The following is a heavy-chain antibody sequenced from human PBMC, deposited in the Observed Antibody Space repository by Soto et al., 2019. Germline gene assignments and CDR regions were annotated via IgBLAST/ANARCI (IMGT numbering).Heavy chain of an antibody. V-gene: IGHV3-11*06. D-gene: IGHD5-12*01. Sequence: QVQLVESGGRLVKPGGSLRLSCAASGFTFSDYYMIWIRQAPGKGLEWVSYISGSSSYTKYADSVQGRFTISRDNAKTSLYLQMTSLRAEDTAVYYCARDAIRDGFIQHDYWGQGTLVTVSS. CDR3: ARDAIRDGFIQHDY. J-gene: IGHJ4*02. CDR2: ISGSSSYT. CDR1: GFTFSDYY.